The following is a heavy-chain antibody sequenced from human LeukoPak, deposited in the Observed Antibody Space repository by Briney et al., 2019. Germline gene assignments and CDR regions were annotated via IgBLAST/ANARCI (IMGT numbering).Heavy chain of an antibody. CDR3: ARAKRDGYNSFDY. J-gene: IGHJ4*02. D-gene: IGHD5-24*01. CDR2: ISSSGSTT. Sequence: GGSLRLSCAASGFTFSSYEMNWVRQAPGKGLEWVSYISSSGSTTYYADSVKGRFTISRDNAKNSLYLQMNSLRAEDTAVYYCARAKRDGYNSFDYWGQGTLVTVSS. CDR1: GFTFSSYE. V-gene: IGHV3-48*03.